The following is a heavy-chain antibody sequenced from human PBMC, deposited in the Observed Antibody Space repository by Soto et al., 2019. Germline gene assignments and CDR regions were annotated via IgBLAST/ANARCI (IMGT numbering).Heavy chain of an antibody. J-gene: IGHJ4*02. D-gene: IGHD3-10*01. CDR1: GFTFDDYA. CDR2: ISWNSGSI. V-gene: IGHV3-9*01. Sequence: GGSLRLSCAASGFTFDDYAMHWVRQAPGKGLEWVSGISWNSGSIGYADSVKGRFTISRDNAKNSLYLQMNSLRAEDTALYYCAKGSGPKNEFDYWGQGTLVTVSS. CDR3: AKGSGPKNEFDY.